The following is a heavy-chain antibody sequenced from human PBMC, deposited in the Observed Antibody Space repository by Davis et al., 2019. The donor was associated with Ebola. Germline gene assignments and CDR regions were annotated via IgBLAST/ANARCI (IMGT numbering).Heavy chain of an antibody. CDR1: GGTFSSYT. D-gene: IGHD3-10*01. CDR3: SRGRGSGNYP. J-gene: IGHJ5*02. Sequence: AASVKVSCKASGGTFSSYTISWVRLAPGQGLEWMGRIIPMLGIANYAQKFQGRVTITADISTTAYMELSSLRSEDTAVYYCSRGRGSGNYPWGQGTLVTVSS. CDR2: IIPMLGIA. V-gene: IGHV1-69*02.